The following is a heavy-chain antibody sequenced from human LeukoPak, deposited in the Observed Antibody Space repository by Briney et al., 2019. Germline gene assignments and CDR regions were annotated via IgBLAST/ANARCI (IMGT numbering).Heavy chain of an antibody. CDR1: GGSFSVYY. CDR2: INHSGST. J-gene: IGHJ4*02. V-gene: IGHV4-34*01. Sequence: NPSETLSLTCAVSGGSFSVYYWSWIRQPPGKGLEWIGEINHSGSTNYNPSLKSRVTISVDTSKNQFSLKLSSVTAADTAVYYCASGSGYYLNYFDYWGQGTLVTVSS. CDR3: ASGSGYYLNYFDY. D-gene: IGHD3-22*01.